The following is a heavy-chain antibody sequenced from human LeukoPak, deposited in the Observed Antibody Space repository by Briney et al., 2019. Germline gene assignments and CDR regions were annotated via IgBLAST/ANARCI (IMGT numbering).Heavy chain of an antibody. Sequence: SETLSLTCAVYGGSFSGYYWSWIREPPGKGLEWIGEINHSGSTNYNPSLKSRVTISVDTSKNQFSLKLSSVTAADTAVYYCARGGPGASWATYYYYYLDVWGKGNTVTVSS. V-gene: IGHV4-34*01. CDR3: ARGGPGASWATYYYYYLDV. CDR1: GGSFSGYY. CDR2: INHSGST. J-gene: IGHJ6*03. D-gene: IGHD1-26*01.